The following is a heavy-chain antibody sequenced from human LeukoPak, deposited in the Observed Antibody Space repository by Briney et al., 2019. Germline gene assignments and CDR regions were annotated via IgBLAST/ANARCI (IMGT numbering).Heavy chain of an antibody. CDR3: ARDAYSRSYYRFDP. CDR2: IYSSGST. CDR1: GGSVSGDY. Sequence: SETLSLTCTVSGGSVSGDYWSWIRQPAGEGLEWIGRIYSSGSTSYNPSLQSRVTISVDKSKNQFSLKLTSVTAADTAVYYCARDAYSRSYYRFDPWGQGTLVTVSS. J-gene: IGHJ5*02. D-gene: IGHD6-13*01. V-gene: IGHV4-4*07.